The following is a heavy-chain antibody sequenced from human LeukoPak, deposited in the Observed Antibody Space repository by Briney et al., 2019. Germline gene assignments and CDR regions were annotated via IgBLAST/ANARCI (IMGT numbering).Heavy chain of an antibody. CDR2: VSAYNGNT. Sequence: ASVKVSCKASGYTFTSYGISWVRQAPGQGLEWMGWVSAYNGNTNYAQKLQGRVTMTTDTSTSTAYMELRSLRSDDTAVYYCARETSTPYYDFWSGYSTPGYYYGMDVWGQGTTVTVSS. J-gene: IGHJ6*02. CDR3: ARETSTPYYDFWSGYSTPGYYYGMDV. D-gene: IGHD3-3*01. V-gene: IGHV1-18*01. CDR1: GYTFTSYG.